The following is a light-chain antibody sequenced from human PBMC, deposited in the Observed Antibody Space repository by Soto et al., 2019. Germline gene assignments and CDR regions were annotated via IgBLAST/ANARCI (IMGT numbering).Light chain of an antibody. V-gene: IGKV1-39*01. CDR1: QGISTY. CDR3: QQSYNTPRT. CDR2: GAS. J-gene: IGKJ1*01. Sequence: DIQLTQSPSSLSASVGDRVTITCRASQGISTYLNWYQQKPGKVPTLLIYGASSLQSGVPSRFSGSGSGTDFTLTISSLQLEDFATYYCQQSYNTPRTFGQGTRMEI.